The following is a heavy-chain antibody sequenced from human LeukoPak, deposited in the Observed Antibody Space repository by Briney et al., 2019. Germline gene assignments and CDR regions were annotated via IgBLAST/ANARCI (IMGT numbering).Heavy chain of an antibody. CDR1: GGSITSSSYY. D-gene: IGHD3-10*01. J-gene: IGHJ4*02. Sequence: PSQTLSLTCTVSGGSITSSSYYWGWIRQPPGNGLEWIGSVYYSGYTYSNPSVASRVTISVDTSKNQFSLKLSSVTAADTAIYYCAKHYMGSYDNRGLDYWGQGTLVTVSS. CDR3: AKHYMGSYDNRGLDY. V-gene: IGHV4-39*01. CDR2: VYYSGYT.